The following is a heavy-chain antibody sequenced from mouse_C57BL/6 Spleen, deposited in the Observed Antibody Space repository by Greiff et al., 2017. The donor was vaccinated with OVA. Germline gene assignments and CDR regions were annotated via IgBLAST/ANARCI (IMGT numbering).Heavy chain of an antibody. CDR1: GYTFTSYW. CDR2: IYPGSGST. D-gene: IGHD1-1*01. Sequence: QVQLQQPGAELVKPGASVKMSCKASGYTFTSYWITWVKQRPGQGLEWIGDIYPGSGSTKYNEKFKSKATLTVDTSSSTAYMQLSSLTSEDSAVYYCARRDYGDYAMDYWGQGTSVTVSS. J-gene: IGHJ4*01. V-gene: IGHV1-55*01. CDR3: ARRDYGDYAMDY.